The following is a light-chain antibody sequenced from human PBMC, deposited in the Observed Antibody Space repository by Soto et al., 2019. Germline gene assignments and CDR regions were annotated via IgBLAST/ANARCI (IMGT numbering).Light chain of an antibody. Sequence: EIVMTQSPATLSVSPGERATLSCRASQSVSNNLAWYQQKPGQAPRLLIYGASTRATGIPARFSGSGSGTELTLTISGLQSEDFAVYYCQQYSTWPVTFGQGTKLEIK. J-gene: IGKJ2*01. CDR1: QSVSNN. CDR3: QQYSTWPVT. CDR2: GAS. V-gene: IGKV3-15*01.